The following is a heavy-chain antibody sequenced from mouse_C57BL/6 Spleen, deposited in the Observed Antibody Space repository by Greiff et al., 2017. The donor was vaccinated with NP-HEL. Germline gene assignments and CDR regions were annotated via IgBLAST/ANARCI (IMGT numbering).Heavy chain of an antibody. CDR1: GYTFTDYY. Sequence: VQLQQSGPELVKPGASVKISCKASGYTFTDYYMNWVKQSHGKSLEWIGDINPNNGGTSYNQKFKGKATLTVDKSSSTAYMELRSLTSEESAVYYCARHGFYYGGPAWFAYWGQGTLVTVSA. CDR2: INPNNGGT. J-gene: IGHJ3*01. D-gene: IGHD2-1*01. CDR3: ARHGFYYGGPAWFAY. V-gene: IGHV1-26*01.